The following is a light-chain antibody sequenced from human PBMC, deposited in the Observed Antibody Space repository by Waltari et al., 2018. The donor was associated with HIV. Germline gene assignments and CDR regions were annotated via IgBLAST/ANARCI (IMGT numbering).Light chain of an antibody. Sequence: IQLTQSPSFMSASVGDRVTITCRASQAITSYLAWYQQKLGKAPKLLIYSASTLERGDPSRFSGGGSETEFSLTISSLQPEDSATYSCQQLHTYPFTFGQGTKLEIK. J-gene: IGKJ2*01. CDR1: QAITSY. V-gene: IGKV1-9*01. CDR3: QQLHTYPFT. CDR2: SAS.